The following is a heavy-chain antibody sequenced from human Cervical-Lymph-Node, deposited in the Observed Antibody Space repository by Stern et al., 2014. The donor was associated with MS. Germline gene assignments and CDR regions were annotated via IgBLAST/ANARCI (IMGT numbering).Heavy chain of an antibody. V-gene: IGHV3-48*01. J-gene: IGHJ6*02. D-gene: IGHD2-2*01. CDR1: GFTFSSYS. CDR3: ARESAASTYAMDV. Sequence: EVQLVESGGGLLQPGGSLRLSCAASGFTFSSYSMNWVRQPPGKGLEWGSYIWHTRTTIYYADSVRGRFTIYRDNAKNSLFLQMDSLRAEDTAVYYCARESAASTYAMDVWGQGTKVTVSS. CDR2: IWHTRTTI.